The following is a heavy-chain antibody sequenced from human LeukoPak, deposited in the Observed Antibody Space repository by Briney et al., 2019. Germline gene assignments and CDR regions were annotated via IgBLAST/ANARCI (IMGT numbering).Heavy chain of an antibody. V-gene: IGHV1-2*02. J-gene: IGHJ4*02. CDR3: SREDY. Sequence: ASVKVSCKASGYSFTRYLLHWVRQAPGQGLEWMGWINPNSGDTNYAQKFQGRVTMTRDTSISTTYMELSRLTSDDTAMFYCSREDYWGQGTLVTVSS. CDR2: INPNSGDT. CDR1: GYSFTRYL.